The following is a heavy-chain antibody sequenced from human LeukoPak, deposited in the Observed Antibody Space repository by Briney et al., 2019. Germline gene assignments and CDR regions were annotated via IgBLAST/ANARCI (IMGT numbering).Heavy chain of an antibody. Sequence: ASVKVSCKASGYTFTSYGINWVRQAPGQGLEWMGWISAYNGNTNYAQKLQGRVTMTTDTSTSTAYMELRSLRSDDTAVYYCASPYCSSTSCYINDAFDIWGQGTMVTVSS. D-gene: IGHD2-2*02. CDR3: ASPYCSSTSCYINDAFDI. CDR1: GYTFTSYG. CDR2: ISAYNGNT. V-gene: IGHV1-18*04. J-gene: IGHJ3*02.